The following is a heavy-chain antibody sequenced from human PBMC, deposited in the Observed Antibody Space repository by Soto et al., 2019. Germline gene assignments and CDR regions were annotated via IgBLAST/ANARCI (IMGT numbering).Heavy chain of an antibody. D-gene: IGHD3-9*01. V-gene: IGHV1-3*01. CDR3: ARGLTGYLYYLDY. J-gene: IGHJ4*02. Sequence: QVQLVQSGAEVKKPGASVKVSCKASGYTFTSYAMHWVRQAPGQRLEWMGWINAGNGNTKYSQKFQGRVTITRDTSATTAYMELSSLRSEDTAVYYCARGLTGYLYYLDYWGQGTLVTVSS. CDR2: INAGNGNT. CDR1: GYTFTSYA.